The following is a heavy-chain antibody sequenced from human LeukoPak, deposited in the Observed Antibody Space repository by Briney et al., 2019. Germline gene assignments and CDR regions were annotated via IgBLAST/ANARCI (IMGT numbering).Heavy chain of an antibody. J-gene: IGHJ4*02. CDR1: GFTFSNYG. Sequence: PGGSLRLSCAASGFTFSNYGMHWVRQAPGKGLEWVAIIWYDGSNKYYADSVKGRFTISRDNSKNTVYLQMNSLRANDTAVYYCASGGNCCNGGNFDYWGQGTLVTVSS. CDR2: IWYDGSNK. V-gene: IGHV3-33*01. D-gene: IGHD2-15*01. CDR3: ASGGNCCNGGNFDY.